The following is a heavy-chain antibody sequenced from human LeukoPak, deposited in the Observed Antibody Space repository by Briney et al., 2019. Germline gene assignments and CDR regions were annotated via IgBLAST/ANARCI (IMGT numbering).Heavy chain of an antibody. J-gene: IGHJ4*02. Sequence: PGGSLRLSCAASGFTFSSYAMSWVRQAPGKGLEWVSAISGSGDSTYYADSVKGRFTISRDNSKNTLYLQMNSLRAEDTAVYYCAKQRGQWLVIDYWGQGTLVTVSS. CDR3: AKQRGQWLVIDY. D-gene: IGHD6-19*01. CDR2: ISGSGDST. CDR1: GFTFSSYA. V-gene: IGHV3-23*01.